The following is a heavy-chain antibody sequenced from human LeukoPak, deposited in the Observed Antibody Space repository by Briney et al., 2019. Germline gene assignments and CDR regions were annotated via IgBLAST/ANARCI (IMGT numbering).Heavy chain of an antibody. Sequence: SETLSLTCTVSGGSISSGDYYWSWIRQPPGKGLEWIGYIYYSGSTYYNPSLKSRVTISVDTSKNQFSLKLSSVTAADTAVYYCARRVTYYDFWSSENYVDYWGQGTLVTVSS. CDR1: GGSISSGDYY. V-gene: IGHV4-30-4*08. CDR2: IYYSGST. CDR3: ARRVTYYDFWSSENYVDY. D-gene: IGHD3-3*01. J-gene: IGHJ4*02.